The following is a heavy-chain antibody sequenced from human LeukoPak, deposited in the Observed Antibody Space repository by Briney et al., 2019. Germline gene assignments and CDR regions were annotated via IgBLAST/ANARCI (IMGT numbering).Heavy chain of an antibody. J-gene: IGHJ6*02. CDR3: AKDIQQQPPAYYYGMDV. Sequence: GGSLRLSCAASGFTFSSYGMHWVRQAPGKGLEWVVVISYDGSNENYADSVKGRFTISRDNSKNTLYLQMNSLRVEDTAVYYCAKDIQQQPPAYYYGMDVWGQGTTVAVSS. D-gene: IGHD6-13*01. V-gene: IGHV3-30*18. CDR1: GFTFSSYG. CDR2: ISYDGSNE.